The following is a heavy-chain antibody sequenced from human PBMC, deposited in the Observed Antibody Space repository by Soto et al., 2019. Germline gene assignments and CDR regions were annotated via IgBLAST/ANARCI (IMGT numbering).Heavy chain of an antibody. CDR3: ARVTETNSSGWFYYYYYGMDV. CDR2: IHYSGTA. CDR1: GVSIKSHY. V-gene: IGHV4-59*08. D-gene: IGHD6-19*01. J-gene: IGHJ6*02. Sequence: SETLSLTCNVSGVSIKSHYWAWIRQPPGKGLEWIGHIHYSGTAGYSPSLKSRVTLSVLRAENQISLKLSSVTAADTAVYYCARVTETNSSGWFYYYYYGMDVWGQGTTVTVSS.